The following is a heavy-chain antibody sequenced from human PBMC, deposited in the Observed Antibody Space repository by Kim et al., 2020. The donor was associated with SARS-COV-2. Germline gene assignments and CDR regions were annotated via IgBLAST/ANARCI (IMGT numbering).Heavy chain of an antibody. CDR1: GYTLTELS. J-gene: IGHJ5*02. Sequence: ASVKVSCKVSGYTLTELSMHWVRQAPGKGLEWMGGFDPEDGETIYAQKFQGRVTMTEDTSTDTAYMELSSLRSEDTAVYYCATSKVIAVADWFEPWGQGTLVTVSS. D-gene: IGHD6-19*01. V-gene: IGHV1-24*01. CDR3: ATSKVIAVADWFEP. CDR2: FDPEDGET.